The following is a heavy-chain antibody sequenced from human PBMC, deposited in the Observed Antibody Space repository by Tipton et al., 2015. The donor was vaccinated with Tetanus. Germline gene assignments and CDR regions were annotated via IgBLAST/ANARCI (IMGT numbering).Heavy chain of an antibody. V-gene: IGHV3-33*01. CDR1: GFIFSSYG. CDR2: SWYDGTDK. D-gene: IGHD2-15*01. J-gene: IGHJ4*02. Sequence: SLRLSCAASGFIFSSYGIHWVRQAPGKGLEWVAVSWYDGTDKYYADSVKGRFTISRDNSKSTLYLQMNSLRAEDTAVYYCARGADCSGGSCFSGDFDNWGQGTQVTVSS. CDR3: ARGADCSGGSCFSGDFDN.